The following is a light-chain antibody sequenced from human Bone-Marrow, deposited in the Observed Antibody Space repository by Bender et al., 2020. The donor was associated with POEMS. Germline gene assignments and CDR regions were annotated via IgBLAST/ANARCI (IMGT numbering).Light chain of an antibody. CDR3: SSFVVSNNLWL. CDR2: EVN. J-gene: IGLJ3*02. CDR1: RGDVGAYNY. V-gene: IGLV2-8*01. Sequence: QSALTQPASVSESPGQSVTISCTGTRGDVGAYNYVSWYQQHPGTAPRLVIFEVNKRPSGVPDRFSGSKSGSTASLTVSGLLPEDEADYFCSSFVVSNNLWLFGGGTKLTVL.